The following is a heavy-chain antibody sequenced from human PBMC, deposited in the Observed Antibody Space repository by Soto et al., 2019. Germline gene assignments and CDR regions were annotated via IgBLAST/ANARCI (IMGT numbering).Heavy chain of an antibody. CDR1: SFSISSSNW. J-gene: IGHJ5*02. Sequence: SETLSLTCAFSSFSISSSNWWSWVRQPPGKGLEWIGEIYHSGSTNYNPSLKSRVTISVDKSKNQFSLKLSSVTAADTAVYYCARDLKRGSSLRKLYNWFDPWGQGTLVTVSS. D-gene: IGHD1-1*01. V-gene: IGHV4-4*02. CDR3: ARDLKRGSSLRKLYNWFDP. CDR2: IYHSGST.